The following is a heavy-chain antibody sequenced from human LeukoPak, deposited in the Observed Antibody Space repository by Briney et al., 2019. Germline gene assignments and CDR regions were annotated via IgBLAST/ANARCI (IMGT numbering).Heavy chain of an antibody. Sequence: GGSLRLSCAASGFTFSNYAMTWVRQAPGKGLEWVSGTSGSGGRTNYADSVKGRFTISRDNSKNTLYLQMNSLRVEDTAVYYCARDKGDYHTSGSLFVFGGQGTLVTVSS. CDR2: TSGSGGRT. V-gene: IGHV3-23*01. CDR1: GFTFSNYA. D-gene: IGHD3-22*01. J-gene: IGHJ4*02. CDR3: ARDKGDYHTSGSLFVF.